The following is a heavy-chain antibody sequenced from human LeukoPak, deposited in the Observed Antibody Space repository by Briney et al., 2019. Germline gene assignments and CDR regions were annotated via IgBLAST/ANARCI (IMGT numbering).Heavy chain of an antibody. D-gene: IGHD6-6*01. CDR2: ISASGSGT. CDR3: AKDRHPFSTSSDY. CDR1: GFTFSNYA. Sequence: GGSLRLSCAASGFTFSNYAMSWVRQAPGKELEWVSAISASGSGTYYADSVAGRFTVSRDNSKNTLYLQMSSLRAEDTAVYYCAKDRHPFSTSSDYWGQGALVTVSS. V-gene: IGHV3-23*01. J-gene: IGHJ4*02.